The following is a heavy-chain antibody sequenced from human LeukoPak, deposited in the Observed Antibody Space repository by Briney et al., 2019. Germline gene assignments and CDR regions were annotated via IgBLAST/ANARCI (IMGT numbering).Heavy chain of an antibody. J-gene: IGHJ6*02. CDR1: GFTFSSYA. Sequence: GGSLRLSCAASGFTFSSYAMSWVRQAPGKGLEWVSAISGSGGSTYYADSVKGRFTISRDNSKNTLYLQMNSLRAEDTAVYYCAKCCHSVGSGSYYRTDYYGMDVWGQGTTVTVSS. D-gene: IGHD3-10*01. CDR2: ISGSGGST. CDR3: AKCCHSVGSGSYYRTDYYGMDV. V-gene: IGHV3-23*01.